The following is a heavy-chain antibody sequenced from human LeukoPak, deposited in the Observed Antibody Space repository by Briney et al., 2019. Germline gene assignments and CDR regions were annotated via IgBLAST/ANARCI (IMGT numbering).Heavy chain of an antibody. V-gene: IGHV1-2*02. Sequence: AASVKVSCKASGYSFTGYCTHWVRQAPGQGLEWMGRICLESGGTNYAQKFQGRVTMTTDTTVSTAYMELSGLKSDDTAVYYCASGLNSRSSSCWGQGTRVTVSS. CDR1: GYSFTGYC. CDR2: ICLESGGT. CDR3: ASGLNSRSSSC. J-gene: IGHJ4*02. D-gene: IGHD6-13*01.